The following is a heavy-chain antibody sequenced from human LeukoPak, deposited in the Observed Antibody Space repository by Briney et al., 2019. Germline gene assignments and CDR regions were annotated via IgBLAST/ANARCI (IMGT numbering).Heavy chain of an antibody. V-gene: IGHV1-69*01. CDR3: ARWLRLVPGGYNWFDP. D-gene: IGHD5-12*01. CDR2: IIPIFGTA. CDR1: GGTFSSYA. J-gene: IGHJ5*02. Sequence: ASVKVSCKASGGTFSSYAISWVRQAPGQGLEWMGGIIPIFGTANYAQKFQGRVTITADESTSTAYMELSSLRSEDTAVYYCARWLRLVPGGYNWFDPWGQGTLVTVSS.